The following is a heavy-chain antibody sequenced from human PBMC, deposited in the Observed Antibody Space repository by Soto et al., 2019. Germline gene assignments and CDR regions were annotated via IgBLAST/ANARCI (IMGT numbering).Heavy chain of an antibody. V-gene: IGHV1-69*08. Sequence: QVQLVQSGAEVKKPGSSVKVSCKASGGTFSSYTISWVRQAPGQGLEWMGRIIPILGIANYAQKFQGGVKITADKSTRTAYMELSSLRSEDTAVYYCARDLIRDYDILTGYYGNFDYWGQGTLVTVSS. J-gene: IGHJ4*02. CDR2: IIPILGIA. D-gene: IGHD3-9*01. CDR1: GGTFSSYT. CDR3: ARDLIRDYDILTGYYGNFDY.